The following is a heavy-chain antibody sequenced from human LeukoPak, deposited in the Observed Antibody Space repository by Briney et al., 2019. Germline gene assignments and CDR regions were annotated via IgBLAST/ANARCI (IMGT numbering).Heavy chain of an antibody. CDR3: ALRYCSGGSCYHFDY. CDR2: IIPIFGTA. J-gene: IGHJ4*02. CDR1: GGTFSSYA. Sequence: ASVKVSCKASGGTFSSYAISWVRQAPGQGREWMGGIIPIFGTANYAQKFQGRVTITADESTSTAYMELSSLRSEDTAVYYCALRYCSGGSCYHFDYWGQGTLVTVSS. V-gene: IGHV1-69*13. D-gene: IGHD2-15*01.